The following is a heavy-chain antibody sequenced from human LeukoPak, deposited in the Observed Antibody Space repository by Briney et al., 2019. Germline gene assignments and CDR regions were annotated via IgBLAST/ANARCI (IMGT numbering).Heavy chain of an antibody. CDR2: ISYDGSNK. CDR3: AKDNHYDWFDP. D-gene: IGHD1-14*01. CDR1: GFTFSSYG. Sequence: GGSLRLSCAASGFTFSSYGMHRVRQAPGKGLEWVAVISYDGSNKYYADSVKGRFTISRDNSKNTLYLQMNSLRAEDTAVHYCAKDNHYDWFDPWGQGTLVTVSS. V-gene: IGHV3-30*18. J-gene: IGHJ5*02.